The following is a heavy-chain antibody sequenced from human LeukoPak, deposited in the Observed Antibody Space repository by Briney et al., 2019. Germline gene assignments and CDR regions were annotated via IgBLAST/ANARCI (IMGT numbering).Heavy chain of an antibody. CDR3: AKETPPSYSSGYNWFDP. CDR2: IYYSGST. V-gene: IGHV4-39*07. J-gene: IGHJ5*02. D-gene: IGHD6-25*01. CDR1: GDTINDTSKY. Sequence: PSETLSLTCTVSGDTINDTSKYWGWVRQPPGKGLEWIGTIYYSGSTNYDPSLKSRVTISVDTSKNQFSLKLSSVTAADTAVYYCAKETPPSYSSGYNWFDPWGQGTLVTVSS.